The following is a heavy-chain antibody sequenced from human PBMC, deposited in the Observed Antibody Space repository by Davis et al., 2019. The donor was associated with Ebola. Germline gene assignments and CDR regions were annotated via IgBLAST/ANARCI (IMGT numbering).Heavy chain of an antibody. D-gene: IGHD4-17*01. Sequence: GESLKISCAASGFTFSNAWMSWVRQAPGKGLEWVGRIKSKTDGGTTDYAAPVKGRFTISRDDSKNTLYLQMNSLKTEDTAVYYCHYWYGDHLDYWGQGTLVTVSS. V-gene: IGHV3-15*01. J-gene: IGHJ4*02. CDR1: GFTFSNAW. CDR3: HYWYGDHLDY. CDR2: IKSKTDGGTT.